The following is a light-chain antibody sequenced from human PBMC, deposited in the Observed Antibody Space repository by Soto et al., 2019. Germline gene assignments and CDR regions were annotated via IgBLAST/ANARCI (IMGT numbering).Light chain of an antibody. V-gene: IGKV1-39*01. CDR3: QQRYISPFT. CDR1: QSISSY. Sequence: DIQMTQSPSSLSASVGDRVTITCRASQSISSYVNWYQQKPGKAPKLLIYAASSLQSGVPSKFSGSGSGTDFTLTISSLQPEDFATYDCQQRYISPFTFGPWTKVDIK. J-gene: IGKJ3*01. CDR2: AAS.